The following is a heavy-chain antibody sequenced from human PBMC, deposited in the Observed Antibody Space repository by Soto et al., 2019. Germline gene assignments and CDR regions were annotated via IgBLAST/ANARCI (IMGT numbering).Heavy chain of an antibody. V-gene: IGHV4-31*03. D-gene: IGHD3-10*01. CDR3: AYGLRAPYYLHY. CDR2: IHYGGSP. J-gene: IGHJ4*01. Sequence: PSETLSLTCTVSGGSISSSGYYWSWVRQHPGKGLEWIGYIHYGGSPYYSPSLKSRTTISVDTSTNQFSLTLTFVTPADTAVYYCAYGLRAPYYLHYWGQGTLVTVSS. CDR1: GGSISSSGYY.